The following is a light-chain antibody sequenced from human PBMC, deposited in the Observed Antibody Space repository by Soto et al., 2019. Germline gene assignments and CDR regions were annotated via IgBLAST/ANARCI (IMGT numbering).Light chain of an antibody. CDR3: CSYAGSRSVV. CDR2: EAN. V-gene: IGLV2-23*01. J-gene: IGLJ2*01. CDR1: NSDVGKYAL. Sequence: QSALAQPAAVSGSPGQSITISCTGTNSDVGKYALVSWYQHHPGKAPKVMIYEANKRPSGVSNRFSGSKSGNTASLTISGLQAEDEADYYCCSYAGSRSVVFGGGTKVTVL.